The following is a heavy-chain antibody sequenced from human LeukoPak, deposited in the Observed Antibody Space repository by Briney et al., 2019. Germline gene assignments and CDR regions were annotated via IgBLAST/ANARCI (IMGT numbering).Heavy chain of an antibody. Sequence: PSQTLSLTCTVSGGSISSGSYYWSWIRQPPGKGLEWIGSIYHSGSTYYNPSLKSRVTISVDTSKNQSSLKLSSVTAADKAVYYCARKGSGSYYWFDPWGQGTLVTVSS. J-gene: IGHJ5*02. V-gene: IGHV4-39*07. CDR3: ARKGSGSYYWFDP. CDR2: IYHSGST. D-gene: IGHD3-10*01. CDR1: GGSISSGSYY.